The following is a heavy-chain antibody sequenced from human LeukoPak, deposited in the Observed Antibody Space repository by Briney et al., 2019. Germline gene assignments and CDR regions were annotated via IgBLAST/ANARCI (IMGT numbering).Heavy chain of an antibody. CDR2: IIPIFGTA. CDR1: GGTFSSYA. D-gene: IGHD3-22*01. V-gene: IGHV1-69*06. Sequence: SVKVSCKASGGTFSSYAISWVRQAPGQGLEWMGGIIPIFGTANYAQKFQGRVTITADKSTSTAYMELSSLRSEDTAVYYCASMGYYDLTNFIWGQGTMVTVSS. J-gene: IGHJ3*02. CDR3: ASMGYYDLTNFI.